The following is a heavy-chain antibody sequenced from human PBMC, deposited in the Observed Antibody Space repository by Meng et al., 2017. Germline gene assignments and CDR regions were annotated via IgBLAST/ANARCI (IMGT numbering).Heavy chain of an antibody. Sequence: LLRPCARSGVSNSSSNGTGCVRHPPGKGLEWIGEIYHRGSTNHNPSLKSRVTISVNQSKNHFSLKLSSVTAADTALYYCARWRVDYYYYGMDVWGQGTTVTVSS. D-gene: IGHD2-15*01. CDR3: ARWRVDYYYYGMDV. J-gene: IGHJ6*02. V-gene: IGHV4-4*02. CDR2: IYHRGST. CDR1: GVSNSSSNG.